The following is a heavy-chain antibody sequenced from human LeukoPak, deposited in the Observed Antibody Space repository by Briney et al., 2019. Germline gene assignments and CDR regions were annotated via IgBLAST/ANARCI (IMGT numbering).Heavy chain of an antibody. J-gene: IGHJ5*02. D-gene: IGHD2-15*01. CDR1: GYTFTSYY. CDR2: IIPSGGST. V-gene: IGHV1-46*01. Sequence: ASVKVSCKASGYTFTSYYMHWVRQAPGQGLEWMGIIIPSGGSTSYAQKFQGRVTMTRDTSTSTVYMELSSLRSEDTAVYYCARAWGAATLPGPWGQGTLVTVSS. CDR3: ARAWGAATLPGP.